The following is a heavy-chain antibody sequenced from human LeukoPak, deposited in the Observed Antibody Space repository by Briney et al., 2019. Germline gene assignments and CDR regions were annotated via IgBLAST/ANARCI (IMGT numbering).Heavy chain of an antibody. V-gene: IGHV1-2*02. Sequence: ASVKVSCKASGYTFTGYYMHWVRQAPGQGLEWMGWINPNSGGTNYAQKFQGRVTMTRDTSISTAYMELSRLRSDDTAVYYCAINGERTSVYFDYWGQGTLVTVSS. CDR2: INPNSGGT. CDR3: AINGERTSVYFDY. J-gene: IGHJ4*02. CDR1: GYTFTGYY. D-gene: IGHD1-26*01.